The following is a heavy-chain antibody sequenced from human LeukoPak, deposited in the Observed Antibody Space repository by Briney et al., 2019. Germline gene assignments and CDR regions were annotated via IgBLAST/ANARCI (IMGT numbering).Heavy chain of an antibody. Sequence: GGSLRLSCAASGFIFKKYWMNWVCQVPGKGLECLANIKEDGSETYYADSVKGRFTISRDNSKNTLYLQMNSLRAEDTAVYYCAKDLHSGSEGLDYWGQGTLVTVSS. CDR3: AKDLHSGSEGLDY. CDR2: IKEDGSET. D-gene: IGHD1-26*01. CDR1: GFIFKKYW. J-gene: IGHJ4*02. V-gene: IGHV3-7*03.